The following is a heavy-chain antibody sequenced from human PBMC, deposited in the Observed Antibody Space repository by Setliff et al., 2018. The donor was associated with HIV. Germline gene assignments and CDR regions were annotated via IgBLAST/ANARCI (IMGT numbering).Heavy chain of an antibody. J-gene: IGHJ4*02. CDR1: GGSISSYY. D-gene: IGHD3-3*01. Sequence: SETLSLTCTVSGGSISSYYWSWIRQSPGKGLEWLGYIYYSGSTNYNPSLKSRVTISVDTSSGQFSLRLTSVTAADAAVYYCARQVSIPGVAVTPLDYWGQGSLVTVSS. CDR3: ARQVSIPGVAVTPLDY. V-gene: IGHV4-59*08. CDR2: IYYSGST.